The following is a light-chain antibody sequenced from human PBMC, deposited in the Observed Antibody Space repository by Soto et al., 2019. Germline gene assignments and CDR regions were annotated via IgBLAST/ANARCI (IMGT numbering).Light chain of an antibody. V-gene: IGKV2-30*01. CDR2: KAS. CDR1: QSLVYSDGNAY. Sequence: DVVMTQSPLSLPVTLGQPASISCRSSQSLVYSDGNAYLNWFQQRPGQSPRRLIYKASNRDSGVPDRFSGSGSGTDLTLQVNRVEGEDVGVYYCMQGTHWPPTFGRGTRVEIK. CDR3: MQGTHWPPT. J-gene: IGKJ1*01.